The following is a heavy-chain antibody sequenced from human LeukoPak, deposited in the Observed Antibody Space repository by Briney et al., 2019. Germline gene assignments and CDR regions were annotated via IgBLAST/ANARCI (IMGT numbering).Heavy chain of an antibody. J-gene: IGHJ5*02. Sequence: SETLSLTCTVSGGSISSYYWSWIRQPPGKGLEWIGYIYYSGSTNYNPSLKSRVTISVDTSKNQFSLKPSSVTAADTAVYYCARAPYSSSWSVTWFDPWGQGTLVTVSS. CDR2: IYYSGST. V-gene: IGHV4-59*01. CDR3: ARAPYSSSWSVTWFDP. CDR1: GGSISSYY. D-gene: IGHD6-13*01.